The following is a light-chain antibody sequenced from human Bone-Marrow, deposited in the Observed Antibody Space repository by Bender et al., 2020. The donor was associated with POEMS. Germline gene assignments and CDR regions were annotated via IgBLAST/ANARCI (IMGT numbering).Light chain of an antibody. J-gene: IGLJ3*02. CDR2: EVS. V-gene: IGLV2-14*01. CDR3: VAWDASLNGWV. Sequence: QSALTQPASVSGSPGQSITISCTGTSSDLGGYNHVSWYQQHPGKAPRLIIYEVSMRPSGVPDRFSGSKSGTSASLAITGLQSDDEAIYFCVAWDASLNGWVFGGGTKLTVL. CDR1: SSDLGGYNH.